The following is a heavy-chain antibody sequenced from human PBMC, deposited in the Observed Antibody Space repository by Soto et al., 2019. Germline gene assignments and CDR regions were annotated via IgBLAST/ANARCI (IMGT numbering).Heavy chain of an antibody. V-gene: IGHV3-15*07. J-gene: IGHJ4*02. CDR1: GFTFNTAW. D-gene: IGHD3-16*01. CDR3: AADLPDWGAYAFDY. Sequence: EVQLAESGGDLVKPGGSLRLSCAASGFTFNTAWMNWVRQTPGKGLEWVGRIKSKNNGGTLDYAAPVKGRFTISRDDSKNTLYLEMNSLKTEDTAVYYCAADLPDWGAYAFDYWGQGTLVTVSS. CDR2: IKSKNNGGTL.